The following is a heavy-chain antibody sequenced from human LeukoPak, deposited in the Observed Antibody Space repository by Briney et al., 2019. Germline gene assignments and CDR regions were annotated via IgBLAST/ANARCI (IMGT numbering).Heavy chain of an antibody. Sequence: SGGSLRLSCAASRFTFSSYWMTWVRQAPGKGLEWVANIDQGGSENFYVDSVKGRFTISRDNAKNSLYLQMDNLRAEDTAVYYCARGGVFFDYYGMDAWGQGTTVTVSS. CDR1: RFTFSSYW. V-gene: IGHV3-7*01. CDR3: ARGGVFFDYYGMDA. D-gene: IGHD3-3*01. J-gene: IGHJ6*02. CDR2: IDQGGSEN.